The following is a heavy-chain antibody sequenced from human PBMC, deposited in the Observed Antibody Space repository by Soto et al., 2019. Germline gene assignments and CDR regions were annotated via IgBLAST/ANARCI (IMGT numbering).Heavy chain of an antibody. Sequence: ASVKVSCKASGGTFSSYAISWVRQAPGQGLEWMGGIIPIFGTANYAQKFQGRVTITADESTSTAYMELSSLRSEDTAVYYCARDGARGQLLSSYYYYGMDVWGQGTTVTVSS. CDR2: IIPIFGTA. J-gene: IGHJ6*02. CDR3: ARDGARGQLLSSYYYYGMDV. V-gene: IGHV1-69*13. D-gene: IGHD6-6*01. CDR1: GGTFSSYA.